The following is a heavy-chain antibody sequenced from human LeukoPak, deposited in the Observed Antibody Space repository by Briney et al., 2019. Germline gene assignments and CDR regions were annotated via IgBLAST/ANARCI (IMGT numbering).Heavy chain of an antibody. CDR1: GFTFSDYY. J-gene: IGHJ4*02. Sequence: PGGPLRLSCAVSGFTFSDYYMSWIRQAPGKGLEWVSAISGSGGSTYYADSVKGRFTISRDNSKNTLYLQMNSLRAEDTAVYYCAKDTPYSGSYEDYWGQGTLVTVSS. CDR3: AKDTPYSGSYEDY. CDR2: ISGSGGST. D-gene: IGHD1-26*01. V-gene: IGHV3-23*01.